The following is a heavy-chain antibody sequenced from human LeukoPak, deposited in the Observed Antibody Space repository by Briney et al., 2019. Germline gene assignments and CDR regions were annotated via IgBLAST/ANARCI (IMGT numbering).Heavy chain of an antibody. CDR1: GGSISSYY. CDR3: VRAQYSSSWDKIYYFDY. J-gene: IGHJ4*02. Sequence: SETLSLTCTVSGGSISSYYWSWIRQPPGKGLEWIGYIYYSGSTNYNPSLKSRVTISVDTSKNQFSLKLSSVTDADPAVYYCVRAQYSSSWDKIYYFDYWGQGTLVTVSS. CDR2: IYYSGST. D-gene: IGHD6-13*01. V-gene: IGHV4-59*01.